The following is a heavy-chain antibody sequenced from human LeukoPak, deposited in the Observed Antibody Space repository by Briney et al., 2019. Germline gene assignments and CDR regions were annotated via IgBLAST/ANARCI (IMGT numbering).Heavy chain of an antibody. Sequence: ASVKVSCKASGYTFTNYGIGGVRQAPGQGLEWVGWISPYNGYTKYAQRLQGRVTMTTDTTTTTAYLELMSLRPDDTALYYCARDLSGVPAATQGYFDPWGQGTLVTVSS. CDR2: ISPYNGYT. J-gene: IGHJ5*02. D-gene: IGHD2-2*01. CDR1: GYTFTNYG. CDR3: ARDLSGVPAATQGYFDP. V-gene: IGHV1-18*01.